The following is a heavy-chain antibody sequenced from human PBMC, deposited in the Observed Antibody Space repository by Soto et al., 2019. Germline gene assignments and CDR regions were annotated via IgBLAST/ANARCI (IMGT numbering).Heavy chain of an antibody. J-gene: IGHJ4*02. Sequence: QVQLVQSGAEVKKPGASVKVSCKASGYTFTSYYMHWVRQAPGQGLEWMGIINPSGGSTSYAQKFQGRVTMTRDTSTSTVYMELCSLRSEDTAVYYCASGPTVVTYFDYWGQGTLVTVSS. D-gene: IGHD4-17*01. CDR2: INPSGGST. CDR3: ASGPTVVTYFDY. V-gene: IGHV1-46*01. CDR1: GYTFTSYY.